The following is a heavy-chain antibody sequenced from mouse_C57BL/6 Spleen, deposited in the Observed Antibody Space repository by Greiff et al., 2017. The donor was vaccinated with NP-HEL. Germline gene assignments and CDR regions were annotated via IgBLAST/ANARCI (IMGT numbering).Heavy chain of an antibody. D-gene: IGHD2-1*01. V-gene: IGHV1-61*01. CDR2: IYPSDSET. J-gene: IGHJ2*01. CDR1: GYTFTSYW. Sequence: QVQLKQPGAELVRPGSSVKLSCKASGYTFTSYWMDWVKQRPGQGLEWIGNIYPSDSETHYNQKFKDKATLTVDKSSSTAYMQLSSLTSEDSAVYYCARYDLLWDYWGQGTTLTVSS. CDR3: ARYDLLWDY.